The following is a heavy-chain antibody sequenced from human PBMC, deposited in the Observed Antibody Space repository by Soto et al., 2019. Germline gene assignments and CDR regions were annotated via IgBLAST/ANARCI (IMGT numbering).Heavy chain of an antibody. V-gene: IGHV3-30-3*01. CDR1: GFTFSSYS. D-gene: IGHD3-10*01. CDR3: ARDGNYYGSGSYLDY. CDR2: ISYDGSKK. Sequence: QVQLVESGGGVVQPGRSLGRSCEASGFTFSSYSMHWVRQAPGKGLEWVAVISYDGSKKYYANSVQGRFIISRDNSKNTLYLQLNSLRADDTAVYYCARDGNYYGSGSYLDYWGQGTLVTVSS. J-gene: IGHJ4*02.